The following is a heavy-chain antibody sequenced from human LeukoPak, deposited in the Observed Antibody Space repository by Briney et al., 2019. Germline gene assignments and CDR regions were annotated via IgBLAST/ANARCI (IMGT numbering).Heavy chain of an antibody. CDR2: ISYDGSNT. J-gene: IGHJ4*02. Sequence: GRSLRLSCAASGFTFSSYGMHWVRQAPGKGLEWVAVISYDGSNTYYADSVKGRFTISRDNSKNTLYLQMNSLRAEDTAVYYCAKGVAVVVVPAAMDYWGQGTLVTVSS. CDR1: GFTFSSYG. D-gene: IGHD2-2*01. CDR3: AKGVAVVVVPAAMDY. V-gene: IGHV3-30*18.